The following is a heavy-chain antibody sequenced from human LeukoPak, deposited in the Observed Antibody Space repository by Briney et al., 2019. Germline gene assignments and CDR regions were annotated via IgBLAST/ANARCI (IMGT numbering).Heavy chain of an antibody. V-gene: IGHV1-69*05. CDR1: GGTFSNHA. D-gene: IGHD5-24*01. Sequence: SVKVSCKASGGTFSNHAISWVRQAPGQGLEWMGGIIPIFGTANYAQKFQGRVTITTDESTSTAYMELSSLRSEDTAVYYCARAREMATVNWFDPWGQGTLVTVSS. CDR2: IIPIFGTA. J-gene: IGHJ5*02. CDR3: ARAREMATVNWFDP.